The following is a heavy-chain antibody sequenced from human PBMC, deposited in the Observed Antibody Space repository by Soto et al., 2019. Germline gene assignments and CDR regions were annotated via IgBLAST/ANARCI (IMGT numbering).Heavy chain of an antibody. CDR1: GGSISSGGYY. CDR2: ICYSGST. V-gene: IGHV4-31*03. CDR3: ARDRECSGGTCYNYFDY. Sequence: PSETLSLTGTVSGGSISSGGYYWSWIRQHPGKGLEWIGYICYSGSTYYNPSLKSRVTISVDTSKNQFSLKLSSVTAADTAVYYCARDRECSGGTCYNYFDYWGQGTLVTSPQ. D-gene: IGHD2-15*01. J-gene: IGHJ4*02.